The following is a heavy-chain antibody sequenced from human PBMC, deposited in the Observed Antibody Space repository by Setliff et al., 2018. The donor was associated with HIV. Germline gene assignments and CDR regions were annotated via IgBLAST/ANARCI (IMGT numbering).Heavy chain of an antibody. CDR1: GGSMSTYY. D-gene: IGHD2-15*01. J-gene: IGHJ5*02. CDR2: IYTSGST. CDR3: ARRRCSAASCPDNSWNWLDP. V-gene: IGHV4-4*08. Sequence: TSETLSLTCTVSGGSMSTYYWSWIRQPPGKGLEWIGYIYTSGSTNYNPSLRSRVTISVDTSKNHFSLRLSSVTAADTAVYYCARRRCSAASCPDNSWNWLDPWGQGTLVTVSS.